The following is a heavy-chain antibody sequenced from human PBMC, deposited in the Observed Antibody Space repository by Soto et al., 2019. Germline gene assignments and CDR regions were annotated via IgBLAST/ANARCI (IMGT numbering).Heavy chain of an antibody. V-gene: IGHV5-51*01. J-gene: IGHJ4*02. CDR1: GYNFNNYW. CDR2: IYPDDSDT. D-gene: IGHD6-13*01. Sequence: LGESLKLSCNASGYNFNNYWIGWVRQLPEKGLEWMGFIYPDDSDTKYSPSFQGQVTISVDKSITTASLQWSSLKASDTATYYCARIPFAATGFYFDYWAQGTLVTVSS. CDR3: ARIPFAATGFYFDY.